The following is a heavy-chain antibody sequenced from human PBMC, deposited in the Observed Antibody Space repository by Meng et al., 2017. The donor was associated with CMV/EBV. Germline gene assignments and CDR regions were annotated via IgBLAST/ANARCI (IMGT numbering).Heavy chain of an antibody. CDR3: ARDSTAVGYYYGMDV. Sequence: GGSLRLSCAASGFTFTSYWMSWVRQAPGKGLEWVANIKRDGSEKYYVDSVKGRFTISRDNAKNSLSLQMNSLRAEDTAVYYCARDSTAVGYYYGMDVWGQGTTVTVSS. D-gene: IGHD6-13*01. CDR2: IKRDGSEK. V-gene: IGHV3-7*01. J-gene: IGHJ6*02. CDR1: GFTFTSYW.